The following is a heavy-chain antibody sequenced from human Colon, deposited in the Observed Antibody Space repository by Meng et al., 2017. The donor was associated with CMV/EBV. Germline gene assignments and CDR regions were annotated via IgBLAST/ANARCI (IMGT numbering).Heavy chain of an antibody. V-gene: IGHV3-21*06. CDR1: GFSFRSYG. D-gene: IGHD3-22*01. J-gene: IGHJ5*02. CDR3: ARVRLPGAYRDSDGSPIKNWFDL. CDR2: ISSSSDI. Sequence: GESLKISCAASGFSFRSYGMTWIRQAPGRGLEWVSFISSSSDIFYADSVKGRVTISRDSAQNLLYLEMIDLRAEDTAVYYCARVRLPGAYRDSDGSPIKNWFDLWGQGTLVTVSS.